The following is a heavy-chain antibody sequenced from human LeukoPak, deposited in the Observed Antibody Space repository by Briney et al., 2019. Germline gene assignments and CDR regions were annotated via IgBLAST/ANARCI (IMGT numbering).Heavy chain of an antibody. CDR2: IASTGET. V-gene: IGHV3-13*01. CDR1: GYTFSTFD. D-gene: IGHD1-26*01. CDR3: VRGGELGFHY. J-gene: IGHJ4*02. Sequence: GGSLRLSCSASGYTFSTFDMDWVRQGSGIGLEWVSSIASTGETYYAGSVKGRFTISRENAKNSLYLQMNSLRAGDTAVYHCVRGGELGFHYWGQGTLVPVSS.